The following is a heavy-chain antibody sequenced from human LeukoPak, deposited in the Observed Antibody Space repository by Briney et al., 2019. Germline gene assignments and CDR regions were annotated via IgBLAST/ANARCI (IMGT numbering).Heavy chain of an antibody. V-gene: IGHV3-23*01. CDR1: GFTFSNYV. Sequence: PGGSLRLSCAASGFTFSNYVMTWVRQAPGKGLEWVSSISGSGHSTPCADSVRGRFTISRDNSKNTLHLHMSSLRAEDAAVYYCAKETYSGSGNYRWGVFDYWGQGTLVTVSS. CDR2: ISGSGHST. J-gene: IGHJ4*02. CDR3: AKETYSGSGNYRWGVFDY. D-gene: IGHD3-10*01.